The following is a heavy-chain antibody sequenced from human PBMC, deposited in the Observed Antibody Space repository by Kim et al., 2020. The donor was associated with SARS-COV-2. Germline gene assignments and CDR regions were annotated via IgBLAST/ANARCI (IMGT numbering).Heavy chain of an antibody. CDR2: T. J-gene: IGHJ4*02. V-gene: IGHV1-2*02. CDR3: ARDPGYSSSSH. Sequence: TNYAQKFQGRVTMTRDTSISTAYMELSRLRSDDTTVYYCARDPGYSSSSHWGQGTLVTVSS. D-gene: IGHD6-6*01.